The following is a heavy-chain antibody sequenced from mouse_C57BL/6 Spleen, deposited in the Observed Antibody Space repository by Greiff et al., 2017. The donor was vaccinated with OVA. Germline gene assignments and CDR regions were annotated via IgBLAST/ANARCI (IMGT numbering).Heavy chain of an antibody. Sequence: EVQVVESGPVLVKPGASVKMSCKASGYTFTDYYMNWVKQSHGKSLEWIGVINPYNGGTSYNQKFKGKATLTVDKSSSTAYMELNSLTSEDSAVYYCARRGYDEGVDYWGQGTTLTVSS. CDR3: ARRGYDEGVDY. CDR2: INPYNGGT. J-gene: IGHJ2*01. D-gene: IGHD2-2*01. CDR1: GYTFTDYY. V-gene: IGHV1-19*01.